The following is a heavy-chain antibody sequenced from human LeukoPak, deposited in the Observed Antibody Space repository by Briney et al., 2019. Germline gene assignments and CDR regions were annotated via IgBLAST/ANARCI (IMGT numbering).Heavy chain of an antibody. Sequence: GGSLRLSCAASGFTFSDYYMSWIRQAPGQGLEWISYISSSGNTIYYADSVKGRFTISRDNAKSSLYLQMNSLRAEDTAVYYCARDSPSTQKYGMDVWGQGTTVTVSS. CDR1: GFTFSDYY. CDR2: ISSSGNTI. J-gene: IGHJ6*02. CDR3: ARDSPSTQKYGMDV. V-gene: IGHV3-11*01.